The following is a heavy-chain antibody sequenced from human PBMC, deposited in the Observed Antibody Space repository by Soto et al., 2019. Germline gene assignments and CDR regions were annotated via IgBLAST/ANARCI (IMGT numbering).Heavy chain of an antibody. CDR1: GGSISSYY. CDR3: ASRSSIAARGTFDI. CDR2: IYYSGST. V-gene: IGHV4-59*01. J-gene: IGHJ3*02. D-gene: IGHD6-6*01. Sequence: AETLSLTCTVSGGSISSYYWSWIRQAPGKGLEWIVYIYYSGSTNYNPSLKSRVTISVDTSKNQFSLKLSAVTAADTAVYYCASRSSIAARGTFDIWGQGTMVTVSS.